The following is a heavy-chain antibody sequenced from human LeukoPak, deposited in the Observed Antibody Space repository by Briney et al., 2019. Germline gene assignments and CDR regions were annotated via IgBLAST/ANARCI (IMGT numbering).Heavy chain of an antibody. Sequence: GASVKVSCKASGYTFTSYGISWVRQAPGQGLEWMGWISAYNGNTNYAQKLQGRVTITRNTSISTAYMELSSLRSEDTAVYYCARGFIGFGFDYWGQGTLVTVSS. V-gene: IGHV1-18*01. J-gene: IGHJ4*02. CDR2: ISAYNGNT. CDR3: ARGFIGFGFDY. CDR1: GYTFTSYG. D-gene: IGHD3-3*01.